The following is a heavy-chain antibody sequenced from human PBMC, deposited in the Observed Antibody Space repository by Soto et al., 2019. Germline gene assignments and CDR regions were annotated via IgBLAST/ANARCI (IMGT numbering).Heavy chain of an antibody. CDR3: ARASYCTNGVCYFDY. CDR2: MNPNSGNT. D-gene: IGHD2-8*01. V-gene: IGHV1-8*01. Sequence: GASVKVSCKASGYTFTSYYINWVRQATGQGLEWMGWMNPNSGNTGYAQRFQGRVTMTRNTSISTAYMELSSLRSEDTAVYYCARASYCTNGVCYFDYWGQGTLVTVSS. J-gene: IGHJ4*02. CDR1: GYTFTSYY.